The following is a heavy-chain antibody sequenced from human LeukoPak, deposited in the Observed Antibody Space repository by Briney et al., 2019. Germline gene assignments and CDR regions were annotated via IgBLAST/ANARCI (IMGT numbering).Heavy chain of an antibody. Sequence: GASVNVSCKLSGYILHELSMHWVRQAPGKGHEWVGGFDPEDGETIYAQKFQGRVTMTEDTSTDTAYMELSSLRSEDTAVYYCATVLGESSFDYWGQGTLVTVSS. J-gene: IGHJ4*02. D-gene: IGHD3-16*01. CDR2: FDPEDGET. CDR1: GYILHELS. V-gene: IGHV1-24*01. CDR3: ATVLGESSFDY.